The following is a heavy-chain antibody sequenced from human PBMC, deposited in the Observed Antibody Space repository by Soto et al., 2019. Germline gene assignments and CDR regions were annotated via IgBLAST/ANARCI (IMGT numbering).Heavy chain of an antibody. Sequence: SVKVSCKASGGTFSSYAISWVRQAPGQGLEWMGGIIPIFGTANYAQKFQGRVTISVDTSKNQFSLKLSSVTAADTAVYYCARRAAALIYYYYGMDVWGQGTTVTVSS. J-gene: IGHJ6*02. D-gene: IGHD6-13*01. CDR3: ARRAAALIYYYYGMDV. CDR1: GGTFSSYA. V-gene: IGHV1-69*06. CDR2: IIPIFGTA.